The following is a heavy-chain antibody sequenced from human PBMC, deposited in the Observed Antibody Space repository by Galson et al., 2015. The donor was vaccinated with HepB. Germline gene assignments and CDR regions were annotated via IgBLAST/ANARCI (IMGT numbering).Heavy chain of an antibody. CDR2: ISAYNGNT. CDR3: ARESDYYYYYGMDV. V-gene: IGHV1-18*04. J-gene: IGHJ6*02. CDR1: GYTFTSFG. Sequence: SVKVSCKASGYTFTSFGISWVRQAPGQGLEWMGWISAYNGNTNYAQKLQGRVTMTTDTSTSTAYMELRSLRSDDTAVYYCARESDYYYYYGMDVWGQGTTVTVSS.